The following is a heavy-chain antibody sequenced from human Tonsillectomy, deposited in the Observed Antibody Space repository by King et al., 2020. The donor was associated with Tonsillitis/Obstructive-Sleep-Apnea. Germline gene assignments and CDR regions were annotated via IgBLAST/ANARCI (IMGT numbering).Heavy chain of an antibody. J-gene: IGHJ6*03. CDR3: ARGEIVVVPAANYYYYYMDV. D-gene: IGHD2-2*01. CDR1: GGSFSGYY. CDR2: INHSGST. Sequence: VQLQQWGAGLLKPSETLSLTCAVYGGSFSGYYWSWIRQPPGKGLEWIGEINHSGSTNYNPSLKSRVTISVDTSKNQFSLKLSPVTAADTAVYYCARGEIVVVPAANYYYYYMDVWGKGTTVTVSS. V-gene: IGHV4-34*01.